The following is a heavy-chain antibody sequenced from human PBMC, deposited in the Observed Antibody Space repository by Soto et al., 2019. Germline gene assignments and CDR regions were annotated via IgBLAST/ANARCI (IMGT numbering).Heavy chain of an antibody. CDR2: ISSSSNTI. J-gene: IGHJ4*02. Sequence: GGSLRLSCAASGFTFSTYSMNWVRQAPGKGLEWVSYISSSSNTIYYADSVKGRFTISRDNAKNSLYLQMNSLRDEDTAVYYCARVYCSGGSCYVDTLDYWGQGTLVTVSS. CDR1: GFTFSTYS. CDR3: ARVYCSGGSCYVDTLDY. V-gene: IGHV3-48*02. D-gene: IGHD2-15*01.